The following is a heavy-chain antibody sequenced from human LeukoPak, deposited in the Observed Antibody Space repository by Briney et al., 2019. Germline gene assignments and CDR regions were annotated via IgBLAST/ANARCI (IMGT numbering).Heavy chain of an antibody. J-gene: IGHJ3*02. CDR3: ARGAAAGFDAFDI. D-gene: IGHD6-13*01. Sequence: GASVKVSCKASGGTFSSYAISWVRQAPGQGLEWMGRIIPILGIANYAQKFQGRVTITADKSTSTACMELSSLRSEDTAVYYCARGAAAGFDAFDIWGQGTMVTVSS. CDR1: GGTFSSYA. V-gene: IGHV1-69*04. CDR2: IIPILGIA.